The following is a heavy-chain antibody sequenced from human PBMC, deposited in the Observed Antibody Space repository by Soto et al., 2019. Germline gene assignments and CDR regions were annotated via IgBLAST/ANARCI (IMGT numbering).Heavy chain of an antibody. D-gene: IGHD6-6*01. Sequence: EMQLVESGGGLVQPGRSLRLSCAASGFIFEDYAMHWVRQAPVKGLEWVSSITWNSDSLAYTGSVKGRFTISRDNAKNSLYLEMDSLRPEDTALYFCTKSRGVAGRPLDDWGQGTFVTVSS. CDR1: GFIFEDYA. V-gene: IGHV3-9*01. CDR3: TKSRGVAGRPLDD. J-gene: IGHJ4*02. CDR2: ITWNSDSL.